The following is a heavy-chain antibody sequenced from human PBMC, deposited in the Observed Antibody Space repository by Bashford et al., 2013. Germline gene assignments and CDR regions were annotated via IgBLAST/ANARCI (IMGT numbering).Heavy chain of an antibody. CDR3: AGGYYGMDV. Sequence: GGPLRLSCAASGFTFSSYWMNWVRQAPGKGLEWVANIKQDGSETYYVDSVKGRFTISRDNAKNSLFLQMNSLRAEDTAVYYCAGGYYGMDVWAKGPRSPSP. CDR2: IKQDGSET. V-gene: IGHV3-7*01. CDR1: GFTFSSYW. J-gene: IGHJ6*02.